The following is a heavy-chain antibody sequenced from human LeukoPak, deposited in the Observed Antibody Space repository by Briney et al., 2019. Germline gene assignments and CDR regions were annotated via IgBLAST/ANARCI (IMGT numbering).Heavy chain of an antibody. D-gene: IGHD5-18*01. CDR1: GFTFSNYE. V-gene: IGHV3-66*01. CDR3: ARDSGYNYGGHFDY. CDR2: IYSDDAT. Sequence: GGSLRLSCAASGFTFSNYEMNWVRQAPGKGLEWVSVIYSDDATYYANSVKGRLTISRDISKNTMYLQMNSLRAGDTAVYFCARDSGYNYGGHFDYWGQGTLVTVSS. J-gene: IGHJ4*02.